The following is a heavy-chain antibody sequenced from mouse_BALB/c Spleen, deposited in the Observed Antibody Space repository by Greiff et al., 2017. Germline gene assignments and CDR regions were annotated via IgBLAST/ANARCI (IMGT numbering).Heavy chain of an antibody. CDR1: GFTFSSYA. CDR2: ISSGGST. D-gene: IGHD2-1*01. V-gene: IGHV5-6-5*01. CDR3: AIYYGNYFDY. Sequence: EVKLVESGGGLVKPGGSLKLSCAASGFTFSSYAMSWVRQTPEKRLEWVASISSGGSTYYPDSVKGRFTISRDNARNILYLQMSSLRSEDTAMYYCAIYYGNYFDYWGQGTTLTVSS. J-gene: IGHJ2*01.